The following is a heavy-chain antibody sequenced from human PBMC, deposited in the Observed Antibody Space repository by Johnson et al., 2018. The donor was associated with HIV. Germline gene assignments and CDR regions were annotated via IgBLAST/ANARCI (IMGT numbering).Heavy chain of an antibody. Sequence: VQLVESGGGVVQPGGSLRLSCAASGFTFSSYGMHWVRQAPGKGLEWVAFIRYDGSNKYYADSVKGRFTISRDNSKNTLFLQMNSLRAEDTAVYYCARGGKRVMAAFDIWGQGTMVTVSS. D-gene: IGHD3-16*01. CDR2: IRYDGSNK. J-gene: IGHJ3*02. CDR1: GFTFSSYG. V-gene: IGHV3-30*02. CDR3: ARGGKRVMAAFDI.